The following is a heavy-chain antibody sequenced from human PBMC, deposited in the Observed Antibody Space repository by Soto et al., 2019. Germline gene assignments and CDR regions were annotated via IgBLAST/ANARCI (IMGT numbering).Heavy chain of an antibody. CDR1: GGSFSGYY. CDR2: INHSGST. V-gene: IGHV4-34*01. CDR3: ARVDVAAASITYYFDS. Sequence: SETLSLTCAVYGGSFSGYYWSWIRQPPGKGLEWIGEINHSGSTNYNPSLKSRVTISVDTSKNQFSLKLSSVTAADTAVYYCARVDVAAASITYYFDSWGQGTLVNGSS. D-gene: IGHD6-13*01. J-gene: IGHJ4*02.